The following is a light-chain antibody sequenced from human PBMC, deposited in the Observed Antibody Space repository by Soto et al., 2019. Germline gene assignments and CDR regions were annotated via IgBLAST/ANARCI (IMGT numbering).Light chain of an antibody. V-gene: IGLV2-14*03. Sequence: QSALTQPASVSGSPGQSITISCTGTSSDVGGYNYVSWYQQHPGKAPKLMIYDVSNRPSGVSNRFSGSKSGNTASLTISGLQPEDEGDYYCSSYTSSSTHDVFGTGTKLTVL. J-gene: IGLJ1*01. CDR1: SSDVGGYNY. CDR2: DVS. CDR3: SSYTSSSTHDV.